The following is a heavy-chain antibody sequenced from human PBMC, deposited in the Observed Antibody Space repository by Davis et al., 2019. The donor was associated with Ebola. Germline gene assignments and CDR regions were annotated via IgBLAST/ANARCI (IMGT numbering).Heavy chain of an antibody. Sequence: PGGSLRLSCKGSGYSFTSYWIGWVRQLPGKGLEWMGIIYPGDSDTRYSPSFQGQVTISADKSISTAYLQWSSLKASDTAMYYCAREVVEDSGYDYYYYGMDVWGQGTTVTVSS. CDR2: IYPGDSDT. CDR1: GYSFTSYW. J-gene: IGHJ6*02. CDR3: AREVVEDSGYDYYYYGMDV. V-gene: IGHV5-51*01. D-gene: IGHD5-12*01.